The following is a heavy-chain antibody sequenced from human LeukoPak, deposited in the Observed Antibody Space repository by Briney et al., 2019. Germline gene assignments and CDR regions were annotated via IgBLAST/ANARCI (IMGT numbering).Heavy chain of an antibody. CDR3: ARDSAGPFDY. J-gene: IGHJ4*02. Sequence: SETLSLTCTVSGVSISSYYWSWIRQPPGKGLEWIGYIYYSGSTNYNPSLKSRVTISVDTSKNQFSLKLSSVTAADTAVYYCARDSAGPFDYWGQGTLVTVSS. CDR2: IYYSGST. D-gene: IGHD6-25*01. V-gene: IGHV4-59*01. CDR1: GVSISSYY.